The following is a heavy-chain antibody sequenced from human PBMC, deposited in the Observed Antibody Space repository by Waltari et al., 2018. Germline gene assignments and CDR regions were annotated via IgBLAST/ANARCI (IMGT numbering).Heavy chain of an antibody. CDR3: ARGRATYYDFWSGYYFDY. Sequence: QLQLQESGPGLVRASETLSLTCSVSSGSINSGTYYWGWLRQPPGKGLEWIGSIYSSGTTSYNPSLKSRVTISPDTSKNQFSLKLSSVTAADTAVYYCARGRATYYDFWSGYYFDYWGQGTLVTVSS. V-gene: IGHV4-39*07. D-gene: IGHD3-3*01. CDR1: SGSINSGTYY. CDR2: IYSSGTT. J-gene: IGHJ4*02.